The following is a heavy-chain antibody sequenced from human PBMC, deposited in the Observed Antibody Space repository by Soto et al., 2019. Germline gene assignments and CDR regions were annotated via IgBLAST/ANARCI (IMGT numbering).Heavy chain of an antibody. J-gene: IGHJ6*01. Sequence: EVQLLESGGGLVQPGGSLRLSCAASGFTFNYYAMTWVRQAPGKGLEWVSTISGSDDSTYYADSVKGRLTISRDNSKNALYLQMSSLRAEDTALYYCVKDWTGDTCPCMDVWGQGTTVTVSS. CDR3: VKDWTGDTCPCMDV. V-gene: IGHV3-23*01. CDR1: GFTFNYYA. CDR2: ISGSDDST. D-gene: IGHD2-8*02.